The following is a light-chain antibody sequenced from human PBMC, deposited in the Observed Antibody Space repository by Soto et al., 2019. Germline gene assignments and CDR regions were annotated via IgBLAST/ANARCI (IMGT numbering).Light chain of an antibody. J-gene: IGKJ4*01. CDR3: LQLKRYPLT. V-gene: IGKV1-9*01. CDR2: TAS. CDR1: EGISPY. Sequence: IQLTQSPSSLSASVGARVAITCRASEGISPYVAWYQEKPGKVPKLLIDTASTLQNGVPSRFSGSGSGTDFTLTISSLQPEDFATYYCLQLKRYPLTVGVGTRVEIK.